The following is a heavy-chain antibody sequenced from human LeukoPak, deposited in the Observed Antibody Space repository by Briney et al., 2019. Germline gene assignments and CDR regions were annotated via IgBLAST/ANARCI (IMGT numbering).Heavy chain of an antibody. V-gene: IGHV3-7*03. CDR1: GFRFSGYW. Sequence: AGGSLRLSCAASGFRFSGYWMTWVRQAPGKGLEWVANIKGDGSETSYVTSVRGRFTISRDNAKNSLYLQMNTLRADDTAVYYCARDGFGTGSNWGQGTLVTVSS. D-gene: IGHD3-16*01. J-gene: IGHJ4*02. CDR2: IKGDGSET. CDR3: ARDGFGTGSN.